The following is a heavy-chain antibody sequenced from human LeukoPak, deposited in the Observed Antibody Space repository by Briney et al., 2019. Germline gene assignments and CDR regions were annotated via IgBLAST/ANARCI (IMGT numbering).Heavy chain of an antibody. Sequence: ASVKVSCKASGGTFSSYAISWVRQAPGQGLEWMGWISAYNGNTNYAQKLQGRVTMTTDTSTSTAYMELRSLRSDDTAVYYCARGAMFDYFDYWGQGTLVTVSP. J-gene: IGHJ4*02. D-gene: IGHD3-10*02. CDR3: ARGAMFDYFDY. CDR1: GGTFSSYA. V-gene: IGHV1-18*01. CDR2: ISAYNGNT.